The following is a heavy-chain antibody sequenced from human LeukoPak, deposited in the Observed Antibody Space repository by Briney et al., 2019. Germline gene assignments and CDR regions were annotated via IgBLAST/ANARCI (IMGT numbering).Heavy chain of an antibody. D-gene: IGHD3-10*01. Sequence: ASVKVSCKASGYAFSGYFIHWVRQAPGQGLEWMGWINPNNGGTDYAQKFQDRVTMTRDTSISTAYMELNRLRSDDTAVYYSGRSPNYYGSGSYIVNYWGQGTLVTVST. V-gene: IGHV1-2*02. J-gene: IGHJ4*02. CDR1: GYAFSGYF. CDR2: INPNNGGT. CDR3: GRSPNYYGSGSYIVNY.